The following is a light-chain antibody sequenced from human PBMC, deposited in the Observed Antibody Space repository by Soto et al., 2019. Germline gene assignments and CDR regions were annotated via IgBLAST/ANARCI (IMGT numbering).Light chain of an antibody. CDR2: GAD. J-gene: IGKJ4*01. CDR1: QNIRNY. V-gene: IGKV1-39*01. Sequence: DIQMTQSPSSLSASLGERFAITCLASQNIRNYLNWYQQKPGKAPRVLIYGADSLQSGVPSRFSGSGSGTNFSITINSLQPEDYATYYCQQSYNIQALTFGGGPKVDIK. CDR3: QQSYNIQALT.